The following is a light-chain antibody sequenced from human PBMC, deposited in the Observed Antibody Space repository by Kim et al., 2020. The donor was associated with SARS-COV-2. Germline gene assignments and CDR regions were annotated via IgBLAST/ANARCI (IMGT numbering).Light chain of an antibody. CDR1: PGINTY. Sequence: ASVGDRVTITCRASPGINTYLAWYQHKLGKAPKLLIYTASTLQSGVPSRFSGSGSGTDFTLTSSSLQPEDCATYYCQQLNSYPITFGQGTRLEIK. CDR3: QQLNSYPIT. J-gene: IGKJ5*01. V-gene: IGKV1-9*01. CDR2: TAS.